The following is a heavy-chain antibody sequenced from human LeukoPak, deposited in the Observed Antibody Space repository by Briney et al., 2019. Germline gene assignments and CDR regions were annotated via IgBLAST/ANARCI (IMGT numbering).Heavy chain of an antibody. J-gene: IGHJ4*02. CDR3: ARGIAVADNFDY. Sequence: GGSLRLSCAASGFTFSGYAMSWVRQAPGKGLEWVSAISGSGGSTYYADSVKGRFTISRDNSKNTLYLQMNSLRAEDTAVYYCARGIAVADNFDYWGQGTLVTVSS. V-gene: IGHV3-23*01. CDR1: GFTFSGYA. CDR2: ISGSGGST. D-gene: IGHD6-19*01.